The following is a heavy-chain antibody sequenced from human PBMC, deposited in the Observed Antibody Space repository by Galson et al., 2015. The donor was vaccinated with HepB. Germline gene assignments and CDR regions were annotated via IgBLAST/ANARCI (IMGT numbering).Heavy chain of an antibody. CDR1: GASISSGTYY. CDR2: IYYTGTT. D-gene: IGHD3-22*01. Sequence: SETLSLTCTVSGASISSGTYYWGWIRQPPGKGLEWIGTIYYTGTTYYNPSLRSRVTISIDTSKNQFSLKLSSVTAADTAVYYCASGYYYDSSGYYFDYWGQGTLVTVSS. J-gene: IGHJ4*02. V-gene: IGHV4-39*01. CDR3: ASGYYYDSSGYYFDY.